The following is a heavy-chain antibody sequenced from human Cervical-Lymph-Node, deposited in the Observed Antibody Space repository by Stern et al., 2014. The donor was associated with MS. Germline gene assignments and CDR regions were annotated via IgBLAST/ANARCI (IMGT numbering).Heavy chain of an antibody. D-gene: IGHD6-19*01. CDR2: IIPIFGTA. Sequence: QVQLVQSGAEVKKPGSSVKVSCKASGGTFSSYAISWVRQAPGQGLEWMGGIIPIFGTANYAQKFQGRVTMTRDTSTGTVFMELSSLRSEDTAVHYCARGADRSGWIDYWGQGTLVTVSS. V-gene: IGHV1-69*06. J-gene: IGHJ4*02. CDR3: ARGADRSGWIDY. CDR1: GGTFSSYA.